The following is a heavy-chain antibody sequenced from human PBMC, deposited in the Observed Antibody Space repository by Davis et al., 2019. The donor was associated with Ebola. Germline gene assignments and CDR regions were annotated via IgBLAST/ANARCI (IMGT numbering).Heavy chain of an antibody. J-gene: IGHJ6*02. D-gene: IGHD3-10*01. Sequence: GESLKISCAASGFTFSLFAMHWVRQAPGKGLEWVAVVSYDGRHKYYADSVKGRFTISRDNSKNTLYLQMNSLRAEDTAVYYCARDRYYTIDVWGQGTTVTVSS. CDR2: VSYDGRHK. CDR1: GFTFSLFA. CDR3: ARDRYYTIDV. V-gene: IGHV3-30*04.